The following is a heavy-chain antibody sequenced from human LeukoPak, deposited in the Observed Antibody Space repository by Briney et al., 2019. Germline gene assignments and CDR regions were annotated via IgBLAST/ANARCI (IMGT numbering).Heavy chain of an antibody. D-gene: IGHD2-15*01. J-gene: IGHJ4*01. Sequence: SETLSLTCTVSGGSISSSSYYWGWMRQPPGKGLEWIGSIYYSGSTYYNPSLKSRVTISVDASKNQFFLKLSSGAAAATAVYYCATNYCSGSSCYRGFGYDYWGHETLVTVSS. CDR2: IYYSGST. CDR1: GGSISSSSYY. V-gene: IGHV4-39*07. CDR3: ATNYCSGSSCYRGFGYDY.